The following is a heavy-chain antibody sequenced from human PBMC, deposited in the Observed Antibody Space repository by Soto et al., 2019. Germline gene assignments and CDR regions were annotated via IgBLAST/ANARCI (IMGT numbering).Heavy chain of an antibody. V-gene: IGHV4-59*06. J-gene: IGHJ4*02. CDR1: GGSISSYY. D-gene: IGHD3-22*01. CDR2: IYYSGST. Sequence: SETLSLTCTVSGGSISSYYWSWIRQPPGKGLEWIGYIYYSGSTYYNPSLKSRVTISVDTSKNQFSLKLSSVTAADTAVYYCARATYYYDSSGYNFDYWGQGTLVTVSS. CDR3: ARATYYYDSSGYNFDY.